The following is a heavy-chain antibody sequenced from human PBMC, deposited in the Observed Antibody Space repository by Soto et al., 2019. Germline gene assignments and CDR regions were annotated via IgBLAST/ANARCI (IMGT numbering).Heavy chain of an antibody. CDR3: AKDNGPPGTSDWYFDF. V-gene: IGHV3-23*01. CDR1: GFTFRSYA. CDR2: INRNGGST. J-gene: IGHJ2*01. Sequence: EVQLLESGGGLLQPGGSLRLSCVASGFTFRSYAMNWVRQAPGKGLEWVSGINRNGGSTYYADPVKGRFTISRDNSKNTLYLQMNSLRAEDTALYYCAKDNGPPGTSDWYFDFWGRGTLVSVSS. D-gene: IGHD2-8*01.